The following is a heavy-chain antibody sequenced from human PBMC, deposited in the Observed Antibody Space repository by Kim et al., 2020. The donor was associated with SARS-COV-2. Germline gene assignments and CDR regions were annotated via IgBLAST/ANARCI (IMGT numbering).Heavy chain of an antibody. CDR3: ARDLYDILTGRVSGEDY. D-gene: IGHD3-9*01. CDR2: IKQDGSEK. CDR1: GFTFSSYW. V-gene: IGHV3-7*05. Sequence: GGSLRLSCAASGFTFSSYWMSWVRQAPGKGLEWVANIKQDGSEKYYVDSVKGRFTISRDNAKNSLYLQMNSLRAEDTAVYYCARDLYDILTGRVSGEDYWGQGTLVTVSS. J-gene: IGHJ4*02.